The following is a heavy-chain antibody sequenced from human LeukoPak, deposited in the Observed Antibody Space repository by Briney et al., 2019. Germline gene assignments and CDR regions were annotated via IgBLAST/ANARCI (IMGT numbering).Heavy chain of an antibody. J-gene: IGHJ4*02. Sequence: GRSLRLSCAASGFIFSSYAMHWVRQAPGKGLEWVAVISYDGSNKYYADSVKGRFTISRDNSKNTLYLQMNSLRAEDTAVYYCARDGYCGGDCYLGRYYFDYWGQGTLVSVSS. CDR3: ARDGYCGGDCYLGRYYFDY. V-gene: IGHV3-30-3*01. CDR2: ISYDGSNK. D-gene: IGHD2-21*01. CDR1: GFIFSSYA.